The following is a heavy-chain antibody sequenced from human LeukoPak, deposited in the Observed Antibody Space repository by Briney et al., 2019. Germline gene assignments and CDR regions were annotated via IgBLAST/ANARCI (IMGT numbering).Heavy chain of an antibody. CDR3: ASLGYCSGGSCYSSRTRNYYYYYMDV. CDR2: ISSSSSTI. J-gene: IGHJ6*03. V-gene: IGHV3-48*01. D-gene: IGHD2-15*01. Sequence: PGGSLRLSCAASGFTFSSYEMNWVRQAPGKGLEWVSYISSSSSTIYYADSVKGRFTISRDNAKNSLYLQMNSLRAEDTAVYYCASLGYCSGGSCYSSRTRNYYYYYMDVWGKGTTVTVSS. CDR1: GFTFSSYE.